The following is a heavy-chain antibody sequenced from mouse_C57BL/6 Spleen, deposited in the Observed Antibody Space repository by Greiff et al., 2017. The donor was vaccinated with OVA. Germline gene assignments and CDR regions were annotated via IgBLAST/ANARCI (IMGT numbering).Heavy chain of an antibody. Sequence: DVKLVESGGGLVKPGGSLKLSCAASGFTFSSYAMSWVRQTPEKRLEWVATISDGGSYTYYPDNVKGRFTISRDNAKNNLYLQMSHLKSEDTAMYYCARDGTTVVDYYFDYWGQGTTLTVSS. V-gene: IGHV5-4*01. J-gene: IGHJ2*01. D-gene: IGHD1-1*01. CDR3: ARDGTTVVDYYFDY. CDR1: GFTFSSYA. CDR2: ISDGGSYT.